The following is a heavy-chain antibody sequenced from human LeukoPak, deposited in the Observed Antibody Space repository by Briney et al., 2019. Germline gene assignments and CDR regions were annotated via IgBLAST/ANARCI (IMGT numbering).Heavy chain of an antibody. Sequence: GGSLRLSCAASGFTFSSYAMSWVRQAPGKGLEWVSAISGSGGSTYYADSVKGRFTISRGNSKNTLYLQMNSLRAEDTAVYYCAKRATAVALKYNWFDPWGQGTLVTVSS. J-gene: IGHJ5*02. D-gene: IGHD6-19*01. CDR3: AKRATAVALKYNWFDP. CDR2: ISGSGGST. V-gene: IGHV3-23*01. CDR1: GFTFSSYA.